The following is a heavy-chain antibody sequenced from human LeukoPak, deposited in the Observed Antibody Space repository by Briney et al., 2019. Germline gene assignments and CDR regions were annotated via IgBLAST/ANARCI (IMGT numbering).Heavy chain of an antibody. CDR3: AGADYYDSSGYYYYFDY. CDR2: MKSNNGHT. CDR1: GYTFTSFD. D-gene: IGHD3-22*01. Sequence: ASVKVSCKASGYTFTSFDFNWVRQATGQGLEWMGWMKSNNGHTGYAQKFQGRVTITADESTSTAYMELSSLRSEDTAVYYCAGADYYDSSGYYYYFDYWGQGTLVTVSS. J-gene: IGHJ4*02. V-gene: IGHV1-8*01.